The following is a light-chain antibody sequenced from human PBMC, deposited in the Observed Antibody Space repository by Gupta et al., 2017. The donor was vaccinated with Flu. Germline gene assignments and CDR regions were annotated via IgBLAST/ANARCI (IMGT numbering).Light chain of an antibody. CDR2: DGS. Sequence: QSALTQPASVSGSPGQSMTISCTGTSSDVWSYNLVSWYQQHPGKAPKLMMYDGSKRPSGVPNRFSASKSGNTASLTIKGLQAEDEAEYYCCYSEGSSTRVVFGTGTKLTVL. CDR3: CYSEGSSTRVV. V-gene: IGLV2-23*01. J-gene: IGLJ1*01. CDR1: SSDVWSYNL.